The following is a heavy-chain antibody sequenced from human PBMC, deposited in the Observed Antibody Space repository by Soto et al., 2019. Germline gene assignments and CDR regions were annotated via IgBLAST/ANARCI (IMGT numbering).Heavy chain of an antibody. J-gene: IGHJ4*02. Sequence: QVQLVQSGAEVKKPGASVKVSCKASGYTFTSYGISWVRQAPGQGLEWMGWISAYNGNTNYAQKLQGRVTMTTDTSTSTAYMELRSLSSDDTAVYYCAGGSGYCSGGSCSSYFDYWGQGTLVTVSS. CDR2: ISAYNGNT. D-gene: IGHD2-15*01. CDR3: AGGSGYCSGGSCSSYFDY. CDR1: GYTFTSYG. V-gene: IGHV1-18*01.